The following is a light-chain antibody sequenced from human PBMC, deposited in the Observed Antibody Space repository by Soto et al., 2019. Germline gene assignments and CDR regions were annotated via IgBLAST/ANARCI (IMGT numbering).Light chain of an antibody. CDR3: QQHNNWPPWT. Sequence: EIVVTQSPATLSVSPGERATLSCRASQSVSSNLAWYQQKPGQAPRLLIYGASTRATGIPARFSGSGSGTEFTLTISSLQSEDFAVYYCQQHNNWPPWTFGQETKVDIK. V-gene: IGKV3-15*01. CDR1: QSVSSN. CDR2: GAS. J-gene: IGKJ1*01.